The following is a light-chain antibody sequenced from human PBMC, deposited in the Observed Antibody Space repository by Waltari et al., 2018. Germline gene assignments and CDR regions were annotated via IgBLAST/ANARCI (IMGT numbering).Light chain of an antibody. CDR3: QQYGSSSYT. J-gene: IGKJ2*01. Sequence: EIVLTQSPGTLSLSPEERATLSCRASQSVSSNSLAWYQQQPGQAPRLLIYGTSSRATGIPDRFGGSGSGTDFTLTISRLEPEDFAVYYCQQYGSSSYTFGQGTKLEIK. CDR2: GTS. CDR1: QSVSSNS. V-gene: IGKV3-20*01.